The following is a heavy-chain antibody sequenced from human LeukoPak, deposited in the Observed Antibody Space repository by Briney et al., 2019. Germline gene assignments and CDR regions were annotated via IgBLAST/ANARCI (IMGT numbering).Heavy chain of an antibody. CDR1: GGSISSGGYY. CDR3: ARNDYYDSSGLSY. D-gene: IGHD3-22*01. V-gene: IGHV4-31*03. J-gene: IGHJ4*02. CDR2: IYYSGST. Sequence: SETLSLTCTVSGGSISSGGYYWSWIRQHPGKGLEWIGYIYYSGSTYYNPSLKSRVTISVDTSKNQFSLKLSSVTAADTAVYYCARNDYYDSSGLSYWGQGTLVTVSS.